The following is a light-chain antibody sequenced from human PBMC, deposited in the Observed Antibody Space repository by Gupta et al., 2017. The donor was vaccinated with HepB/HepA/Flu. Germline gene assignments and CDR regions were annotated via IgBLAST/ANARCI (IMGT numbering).Light chain of an antibody. V-gene: IGLV2-23*02. CDR2: EVR. Sequence: QSALTQPASVSGSPGQPMTISCTGTSSDVGIYHHVSWYQQHPGKAPKLMCYEVRKRPSGVSNRFSGSKSGNTASLTSAGLQAEGDADYYCCSYAGSSTLVFGGGAKLNVL. CDR3: CSYAGSSTLV. J-gene: IGLJ2*01. CDR1: SSDVGIYHH.